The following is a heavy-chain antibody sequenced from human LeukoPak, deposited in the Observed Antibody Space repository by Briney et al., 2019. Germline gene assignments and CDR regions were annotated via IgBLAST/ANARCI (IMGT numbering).Heavy chain of an antibody. V-gene: IGHV3-7*01. CDR2: LKEDGSEK. D-gene: IGHD2-15*01. CDR3: AGGSWWFDY. J-gene: IGHJ4*02. CDR1: GFTFSTYW. Sequence: PGGSLILSCAASGFTFSTYWMAWVRRAPGKGLEWVANLKEDGSEKHYLDSVKGRFTISRDNAKNSLYLQMNGLRAEDTAVYYCAGGSWWFDYWGQGTLVTVSS.